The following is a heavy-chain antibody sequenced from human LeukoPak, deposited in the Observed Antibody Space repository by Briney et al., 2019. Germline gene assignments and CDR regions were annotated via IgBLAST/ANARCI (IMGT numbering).Heavy chain of an antibody. Sequence: ASVKVSCKASGGTFSSYAISWVRQAPGQGLEWMGRIIPILGIANYAQKFQGRVTITADKSTSTAYMELSSLRSEDTAVYYCARDGADYYSMDVWGQGTTVTVSS. J-gene: IGHJ6*02. CDR1: GGTFSSYA. CDR2: IIPILGIA. CDR3: ARDGADYYSMDV. V-gene: IGHV1-69*04. D-gene: IGHD3-10*01.